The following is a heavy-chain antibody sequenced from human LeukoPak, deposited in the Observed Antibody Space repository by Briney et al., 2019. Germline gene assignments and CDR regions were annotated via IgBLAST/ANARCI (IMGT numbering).Heavy chain of an antibody. CDR1: GGSFSDYY. V-gene: IGHV4-34*01. Sequence: SETLSLTCALYGGSFSDYYWSWLPHPPGRGLECIGQINDSGSTNYNPSLKSRVTISVDTSQNQFSLKLSSVTAADTAVYYCARGLDSSSWYLSAEYFQHWGQGTLVTVSS. D-gene: IGHD6-13*01. CDR3: ARGLDSSSWYLSAEYFQH. CDR2: INDSGST. J-gene: IGHJ1*01.